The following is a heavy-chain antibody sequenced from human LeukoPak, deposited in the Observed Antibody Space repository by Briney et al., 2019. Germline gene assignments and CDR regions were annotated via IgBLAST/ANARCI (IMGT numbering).Heavy chain of an antibody. CDR2: INAYNGNT. CDR3: AGLFNDYSGYVTVY. CDR1: GYTFTSYG. D-gene: IGHD4-11*01. J-gene: IGHJ4*02. V-gene: IGHV1-18*01. Sequence: ASVKVSCKASGYTFTSYGISWVRQAPGQGLEWVGWINAYNGNTNYAQKLQGRVTMTTDTSTRTACIELRTARMDEPAVYYFAGLFNDYSGYVTVYWGQGALVTVSS.